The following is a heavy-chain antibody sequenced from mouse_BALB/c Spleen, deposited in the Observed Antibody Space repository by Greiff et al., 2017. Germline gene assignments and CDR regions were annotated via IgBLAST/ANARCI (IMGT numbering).Heavy chain of an antibody. CDR2: ILPGSGST. J-gene: IGHJ1*01. Sequence: VQLQQSGAELMKPGASVKISCKATGYTFSSYWIEWVKQRPGHGLEWIGEILPGSGSTNYNEKFKGKATFTADTSSNTAYMQLSSLTSEDSAVYYCARNSPHWYFDVWGAGTTVTVSS. V-gene: IGHV1-9*01. CDR1: GYTFSSYW. CDR3: ARNSPHWYFDV.